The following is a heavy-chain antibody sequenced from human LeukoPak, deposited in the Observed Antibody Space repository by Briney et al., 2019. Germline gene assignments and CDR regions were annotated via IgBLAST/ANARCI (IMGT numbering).Heavy chain of an antibody. CDR2: IYSGGNT. D-gene: IGHD3-3*01. V-gene: IGHV3-53*01. CDR3: ARERSHDYGMDV. CDR1: GFTDSSNY. Sequence: GGSLRLSCAASGFTDSSNYMNWVRQAPGKGLEWVSVIYSGGNTYYADSVKGRYTIPRENSKNALYLKTNSLRAEDTALYYCARERSHDYGMDVWGQGTTVTVSS. J-gene: IGHJ6*02.